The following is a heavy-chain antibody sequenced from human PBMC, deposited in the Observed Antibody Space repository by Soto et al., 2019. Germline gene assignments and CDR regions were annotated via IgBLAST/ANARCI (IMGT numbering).Heavy chain of an antibody. CDR1: GYTFTNFY. CDR3: ARGLASGDH. J-gene: IGHJ5*02. CDR2: VNPNGGST. Sequence: QVQLVQSGAEVKEPGASVKISCKGSGYTFTNFYIHWVRQAPGQGLEWMGIVNPNGGSTNYAQNLKGRITISRETSTRTVHMAVSSLRSEDTAVYYCARGLASGDHWGQGTLVTVSS. V-gene: IGHV1-46*04. D-gene: IGHD6-6*01.